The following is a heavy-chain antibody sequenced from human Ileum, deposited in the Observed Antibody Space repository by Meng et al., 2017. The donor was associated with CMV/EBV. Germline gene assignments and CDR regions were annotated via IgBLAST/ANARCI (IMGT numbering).Heavy chain of an antibody. CDR3: AKDGDESSGYYYFDY. V-gene: IGHV3-30*02. CDR1: GFTFSSYA. J-gene: IGHJ4*02. D-gene: IGHD3-22*01. Sequence: EGSLRLSCAASGFTFSSYAMHWVRQAPGKGLEWVAFIHYGGSYENYADSVKGRFTVSRDNSRNTVFLQMNSLRAEDTAVYYCAKDGDESSGYYYFDYWGQGTLVTVSS. CDR2: IHYGGSYE.